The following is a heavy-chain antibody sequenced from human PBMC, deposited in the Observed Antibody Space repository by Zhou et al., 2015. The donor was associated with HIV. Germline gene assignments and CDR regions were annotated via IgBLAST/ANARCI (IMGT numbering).Heavy chain of an antibody. CDR3: ARDTNKGILTGYYYYYMDV. D-gene: IGHD3-9*01. Sequence: QVQLVQSGAEVKKPGSSVKVSCKASGGTFSSYAISWVRQAPGQGLEWMGGIIPIFGTANYAQKFQGRVTITADESTSTAYMELSSLRSEDTAVYYCARDTNKGILTGYYYYYMDVWGKGTTVTVSS. CDR2: IIPIFGTA. CDR1: GGTFSSYA. J-gene: IGHJ6*03. V-gene: IGHV1-69*01.